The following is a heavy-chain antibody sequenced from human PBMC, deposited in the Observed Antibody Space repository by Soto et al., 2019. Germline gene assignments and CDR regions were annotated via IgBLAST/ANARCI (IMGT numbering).Heavy chain of an antibody. Sequence: PSETLSLTCTVSGGSINSYYWSWIRQPPGKGLEWIAYIYYSGSTSYNPSLKSRVTTSEDTSKNQVSLKLNSVTAADAAIYYCARVGLHGHWFDAWGQGTLVTVSS. CDR1: GGSINSYY. CDR3: ARVGLHGHWFDA. V-gene: IGHV4-59*01. J-gene: IGHJ5*02. D-gene: IGHD1-26*01. CDR2: IYYSGST.